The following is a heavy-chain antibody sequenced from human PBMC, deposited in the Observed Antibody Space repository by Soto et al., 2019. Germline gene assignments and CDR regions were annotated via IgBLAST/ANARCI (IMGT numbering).Heavy chain of an antibody. CDR3: ARGLAVRGSYGLDV. J-gene: IGHJ6*02. CDR1: GASISSGGSS. Sequence: QLQLQESGSGLVKPSQTLSLTCAVSGASISSGGSSWSWIRQAPGTGLEWIGYIYHSGITNYNPYVRSRVTISVDKSQNQFSLSLSFVTAADTAVYYCARGLAVRGSYGLDVWGQGTTVTVSS. V-gene: IGHV4-30-2*01. CDR2: IYHSGIT. D-gene: IGHD3-10*01.